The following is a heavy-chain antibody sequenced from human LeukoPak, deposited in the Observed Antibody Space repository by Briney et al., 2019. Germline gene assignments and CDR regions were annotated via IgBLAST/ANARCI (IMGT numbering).Heavy chain of an antibody. CDR1: GLTFSSYA. D-gene: IGHD3-10*01. CDR2: ISGSGVNT. Sequence: GGSLRLSCAASGLTFSSYAMSWVRQAPEKGLEWVSVISGSGVNTYYADSVKGRFTISRDNSKNTLYLQMNSLRAEDTAVYYCARTSITMVRGVSHYYYGMDVWGQGTTVTVSS. J-gene: IGHJ6*02. V-gene: IGHV3-23*01. CDR3: ARTSITMVRGVSHYYYGMDV.